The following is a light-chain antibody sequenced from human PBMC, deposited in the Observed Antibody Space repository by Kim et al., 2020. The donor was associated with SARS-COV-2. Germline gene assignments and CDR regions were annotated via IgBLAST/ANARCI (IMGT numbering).Light chain of an antibody. CDR3: QQYNSFTWT. J-gene: IGKJ1*01. CDR2: KAS. CDR1: QSISSW. Sequence: ASVGDRVTITCRASQSISSWLAWYQQKPGKAPKLLIYKASSLESGVPSRFSGSGSGTEFTLTISSLQPDDFATYYCQQYNSFTWTFGQGTKVEIK. V-gene: IGKV1-5*03.